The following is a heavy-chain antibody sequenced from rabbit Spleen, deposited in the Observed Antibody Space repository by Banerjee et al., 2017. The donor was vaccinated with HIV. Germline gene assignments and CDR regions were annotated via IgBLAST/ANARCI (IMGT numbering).Heavy chain of an antibody. Sequence: QEQLVESGGGLVQPEGSLTLTCTASGVSFSSSSYLCWVRQAPGKGLEWIACIGTDVSGFTYFATWAKGRFTCSKTSSTTVTLQMTRLTAADTATYFCARDTSSSFSSYGMDLWGPGTLVTVS. V-gene: IGHV1S45*01. CDR1: GVSFSSSSY. CDR3: ARDTSSSFSSYGMDL. CDR2: IGTDVSGFT. D-gene: IGHD1-1*01. J-gene: IGHJ6*01.